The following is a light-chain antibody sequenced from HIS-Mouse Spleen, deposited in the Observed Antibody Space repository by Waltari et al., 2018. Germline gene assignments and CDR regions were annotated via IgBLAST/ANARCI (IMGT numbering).Light chain of an antibody. CDR2: ADS. CDR3: YSTDSSGNHRV. CDR1: ALPKKY. J-gene: IGLJ2*01. V-gene: IGLV3-10*01. Sequence: SYELTQPPSVSVSPGQTARITCSGDALPKKYAYWYQQKSGQVPVLVIYADSKRPSGIPGRVSGSSSGTMATLTISGAQVEDEADYYCYSTDSSGNHRVFGGGTKLTVL.